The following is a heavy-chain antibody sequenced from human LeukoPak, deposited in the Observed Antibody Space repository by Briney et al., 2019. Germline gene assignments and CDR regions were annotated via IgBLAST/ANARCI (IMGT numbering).Heavy chain of an antibody. D-gene: IGHD3-3*01. CDR2: VYDSGST. Sequence: SETLSLTCTVSGGSISSSSYYWGWIRQPPGKGLEWIGNVYDSGSTSFSPSLKSRVTISVDTSNNHFSLNLSSVTAADTAVYCARGYRISEIRFFEWLLDYWGQGYLVTVSS. J-gene: IGHJ4*02. CDR3: ARGYRISEIRFFEWLLDY. V-gene: IGHV4-39*02. CDR1: GGSISSSSYY.